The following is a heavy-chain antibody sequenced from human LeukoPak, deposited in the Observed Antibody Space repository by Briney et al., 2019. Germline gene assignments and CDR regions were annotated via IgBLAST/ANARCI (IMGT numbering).Heavy chain of an antibody. CDR3: ARARYVNSFYAFDI. J-gene: IGHJ3*02. Sequence: PGGGLRLSCAASGFSFSSFSMNWVRQAPGKGLEWVSYISKKSDVKNYAASVKGRFFISRDNAENSLFLHMNRLRDEDTAVYYCARARYVNSFYAFDIWGQGTLVTVSS. D-gene: IGHD3-9*01. CDR1: GFSFSSFS. CDR2: ISKKSDVK. V-gene: IGHV3-48*02.